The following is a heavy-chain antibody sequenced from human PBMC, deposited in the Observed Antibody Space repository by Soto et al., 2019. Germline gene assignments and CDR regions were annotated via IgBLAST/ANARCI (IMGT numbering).Heavy chain of an antibody. J-gene: IGHJ5*02. CDR2: IIPIFGTA. CDR1: GGTFSSYA. Sequence: QVQLVQSGAEVKKPGSSVKVSCKASGGTFSSYAISWVRQAPGQGLEWMGGIIPIFGTANYAQKFQGRVTITADESTSTAHMDLSSLKYEDTSVYYCSRAPDYCGSGNWFDPWGQGTLVTVAS. D-gene: IGHD3-10*01. V-gene: IGHV1-69*01. CDR3: SRAPDYCGSGNWFDP.